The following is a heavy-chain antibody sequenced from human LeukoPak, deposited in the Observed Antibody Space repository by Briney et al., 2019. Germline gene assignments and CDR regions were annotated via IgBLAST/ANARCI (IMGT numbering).Heavy chain of an antibody. CDR3: AKDRTVGASYWYFDL. CDR1: GFTFSSSA. V-gene: IGHV3-23*01. CDR2: ISDTGRLS. J-gene: IGHJ2*01. Sequence: GGSLRLSCAASGFTFSSSAMSWVRQAPGKGLEWVAAISDTGRLSYCADSVNGRFTISRDNSKNTLSLHMNTLRAEDTAIYYCAKDRTVGASYWYFDLWGRGTLVTVSS. D-gene: IGHD1-26*01.